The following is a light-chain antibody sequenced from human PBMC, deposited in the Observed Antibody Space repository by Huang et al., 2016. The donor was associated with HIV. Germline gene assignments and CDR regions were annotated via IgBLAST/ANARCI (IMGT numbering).Light chain of an antibody. CDR2: DAS. V-gene: IGKV3-15*01. CDR1: PSVSSN. J-gene: IGKJ2*01. CDR3: QQYNDWPPYT. Sequence: EIVMTQSPATLYVSPRERATLSCRASPSVSSNLAWYQQKPGQPPRPLSYDASTTAVGTPARFSGGGSGTEFTLTITSLQSEDFAVYYCQQYNDWPPYTFGQGTRLENK.